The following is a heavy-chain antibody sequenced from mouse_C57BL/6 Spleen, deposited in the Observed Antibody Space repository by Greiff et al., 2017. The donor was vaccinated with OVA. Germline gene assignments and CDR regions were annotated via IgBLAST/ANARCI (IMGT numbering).Heavy chain of an antibody. V-gene: IGHV5-17*01. CDR2: ISSGSSTI. J-gene: IGHJ4*01. D-gene: IGHD1-2*01. CDR1: GFTFSDYG. CDR3: ARRTSYYYAMDY. Sequence: EVMLVESGGGLVKPGGSLKLSCAASGFTFSDYGMHWVRQAPEKGLEWVAYISSGSSTIYYADTVKGRFPISRDNAKNTRFLQMNSLRSEDTAMYYCARRTSYYYAMDYWGQGTSVTVSS.